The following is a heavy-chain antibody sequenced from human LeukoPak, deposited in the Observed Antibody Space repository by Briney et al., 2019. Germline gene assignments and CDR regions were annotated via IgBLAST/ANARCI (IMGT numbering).Heavy chain of an antibody. CDR2: ISSNGGST. CDR1: GFTFSSYA. J-gene: IGHJ4*02. V-gene: IGHV3-64*01. CDR3: AKLLSNSGRFLY. Sequence: GGSLRLSCAASGFTFSSYAMHWVRQAPGKGLEYVSAISSNGGSTYYANSVKGRFTISRDNSKNTLYLQMNSLRAEDTAVYYCAKLLSNSGRFLYWGQGTLVTVSS. D-gene: IGHD4-23*01.